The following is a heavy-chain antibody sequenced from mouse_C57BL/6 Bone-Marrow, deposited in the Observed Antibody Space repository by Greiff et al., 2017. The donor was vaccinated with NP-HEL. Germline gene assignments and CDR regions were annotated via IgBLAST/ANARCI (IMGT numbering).Heavy chain of an antibody. CDR1: GFTFTDYY. CDR3: ARYGSSPYYYAMDY. J-gene: IGHJ4*01. V-gene: IGHV7-3*01. D-gene: IGHD1-1*01. Sequence: DVQLQESGGGLVQPGGSLSLSCAASGFTFTDYYMSWVRQPPGTALEWLGFIRNKANGYTTEYSASVKGRFTISRDNSQSILYLQMNALRAEDSATYYCARYGSSPYYYAMDYWGQGTSVTVSS. CDR2: IRNKANGYTT.